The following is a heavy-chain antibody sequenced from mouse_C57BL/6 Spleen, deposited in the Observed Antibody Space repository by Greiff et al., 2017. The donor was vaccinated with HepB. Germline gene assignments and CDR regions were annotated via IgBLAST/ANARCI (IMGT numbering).Heavy chain of an antibody. CDR1: GYSITSDY. Sequence: EVQVVESGPGLAKPSQTLSLTCSVTGYSITSDYWNWIRKFPGNKLEYMGYISYSGSTYYNPSPKSRISITRDTAKNQYYLQLNSVTTEDTATYYCARYEAVVAHWYFDVWGTGTTVTVAS. CDR2: ISYSGST. J-gene: IGHJ1*03. V-gene: IGHV3-8*01. D-gene: IGHD1-1*01. CDR3: ARYEAVVAHWYFDV.